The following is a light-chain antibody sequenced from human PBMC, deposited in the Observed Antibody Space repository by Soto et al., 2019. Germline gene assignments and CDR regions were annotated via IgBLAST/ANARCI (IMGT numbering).Light chain of an antibody. CDR1: NIGSKS. J-gene: IGLJ1*01. Sequence: SYELTQPPSVSVAPGKTARITCGGNNIGSKSVHWYQQKPGQAPVLVIYYDSDRPSGIPERFSGSNSGNTATLTISRVEAGDEADYYCQVWESSSDHDVFGTGTKLTVL. CDR3: QVWESSSDHDV. CDR2: YDS. V-gene: IGLV3-21*01.